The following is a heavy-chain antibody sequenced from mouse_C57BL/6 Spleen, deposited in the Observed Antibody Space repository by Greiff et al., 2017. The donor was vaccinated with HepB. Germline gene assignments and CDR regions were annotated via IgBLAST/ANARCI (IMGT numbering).Heavy chain of an antibody. V-gene: IGHV1-82*01. CDR3: ARFEELSYAMDY. CDR2: IYPGDGDT. CDR1: GYAFSSSW. J-gene: IGHJ4*01. Sequence: VQLQQSGPELVKPGASVKISCKASGYAFSSSWMNWVKQRPGKGLEWIGRIYPGDGDTNYNGKFKGKATLTADKSSSTAYMQLSSLTSEDSAVYFCARFEELSYAMDYWGQGTSVTVSS.